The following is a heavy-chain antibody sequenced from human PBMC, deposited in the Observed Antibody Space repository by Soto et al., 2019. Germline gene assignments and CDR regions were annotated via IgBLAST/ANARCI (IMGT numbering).Heavy chain of an antibody. J-gene: IGHJ4*02. V-gene: IGHV3-7*05. D-gene: IGHD6-19*01. CDR1: GFTFSSYW. CDR2: IKQDGSEK. CDR3: ARQVGVVAGTWFDY. Sequence: GGSLRLSCAASGFTFSSYWMSWVRQAPGKGLEWVANIKQDGSEKNYVDSVKGRFTISRDNAKNSLYLQMNSLRAEDTAVYYCARQVGVVAGTWFDYWGQGTLVTVSS.